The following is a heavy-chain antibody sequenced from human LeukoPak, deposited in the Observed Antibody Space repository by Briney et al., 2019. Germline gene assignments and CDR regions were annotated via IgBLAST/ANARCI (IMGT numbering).Heavy chain of an antibody. Sequence: SVKVSCKASGGTFSSYAISWVRQAPGQGLEWMGRIIPIFGTANYAQKFQGRVTITTDESTSTAYMELSSLRSEDTAVYYCAKLAVVVPAASWFDPWGQGTLVTVSS. D-gene: IGHD2-2*01. V-gene: IGHV1-69*05. CDR2: IIPIFGTA. CDR1: GGTFSSYA. J-gene: IGHJ5*02. CDR3: AKLAVVVPAASWFDP.